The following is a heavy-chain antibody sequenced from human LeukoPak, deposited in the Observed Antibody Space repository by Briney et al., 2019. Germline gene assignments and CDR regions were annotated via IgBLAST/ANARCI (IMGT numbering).Heavy chain of an antibody. V-gene: IGHV1-46*01. CDR2: INPSGGST. Sequence: GASVKVSCKASGYTFTSYYMNWVRRAPGQGLEWMGIINPSGGSTSYAQKFQGRVTMTRDTSTSTVYMELSSLRSEDTAVYYCARDRPPQYYDILTDLYGMDVWGQGTTVTVSS. J-gene: IGHJ6*02. CDR3: ARDRPPQYYDILTDLYGMDV. CDR1: GYTFTSYY. D-gene: IGHD3-9*01.